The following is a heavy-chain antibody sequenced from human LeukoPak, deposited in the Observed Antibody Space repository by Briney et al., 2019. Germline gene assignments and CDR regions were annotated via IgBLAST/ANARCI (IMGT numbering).Heavy chain of an antibody. CDR2: IWYDGSNK. D-gene: IGHD6-19*01. Sequence: PGGSLRLSCAVSAFTFSSYGMHWVRQAPGKGLEWVAVIWYDGSNKYYADSVKGRFTISRDNSKNTLYLQMNSLRAEDTAVYYCASTSGWYEPIDYWGQGTLVTVSS. J-gene: IGHJ4*02. CDR3: ASTSGWYEPIDY. V-gene: IGHV3-33*01. CDR1: AFTFSSYG.